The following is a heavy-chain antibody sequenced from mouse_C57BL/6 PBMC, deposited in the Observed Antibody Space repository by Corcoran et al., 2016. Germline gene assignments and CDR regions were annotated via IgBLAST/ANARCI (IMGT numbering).Heavy chain of an antibody. J-gene: IGHJ2*01. D-gene: IGHD1-1*01. CDR1: GYTFTDYY. CDR2: INPNNGGT. V-gene: IGHV1-26*01. CDR3: ASYYGSSYAMDY. Sequence: EVQLQQSGPELVKPGASVKISCKASGYTFTDYYMNWVKQSHGKSLEWIGDINPNNGGTSYNQKFKGKATLTVDKSSSTAYMELRSLTSEDSAVYYCASYYGSSYAMDYWGQGTTLTVSS.